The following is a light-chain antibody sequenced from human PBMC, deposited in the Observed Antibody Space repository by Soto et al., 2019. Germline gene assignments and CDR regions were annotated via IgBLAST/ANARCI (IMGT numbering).Light chain of an antibody. CDR2: ATS. V-gene: IGKV1-6*01. Sequence: AIQMTQSPSSLSASVGDRVTITCRASQGIRNDLGWYQQKPGKAPKLLIYATSSLQSGVPSRFSGSGAGTDFTLTISSLQPEDFATYYCLQDYNYPRTFGQGTKVEIK. CDR3: LQDYNYPRT. CDR1: QGIRND. J-gene: IGKJ1*01.